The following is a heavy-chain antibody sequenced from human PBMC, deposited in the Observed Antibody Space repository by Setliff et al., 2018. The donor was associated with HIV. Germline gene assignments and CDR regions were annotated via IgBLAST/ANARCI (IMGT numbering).Heavy chain of an antibody. J-gene: IGHJ3*02. V-gene: IGHV1-69*13. Sequence: SVKVSCKASGGTFSSDVINWVRQAPGQGLEWMGGIIPIFGTANYAQKFQARVTITADESTSTAYMELSSLRSEDTAMYYCARDRGYSGHDYRNAFDIWGQGTMVTVSS. CDR3: ARDRGYSGHDYRNAFDI. D-gene: IGHD5-12*01. CDR1: GGTFSSDV. CDR2: IIPIFGTA.